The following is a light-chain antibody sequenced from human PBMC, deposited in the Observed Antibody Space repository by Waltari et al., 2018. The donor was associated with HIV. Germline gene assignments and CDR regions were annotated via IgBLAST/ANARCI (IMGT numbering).Light chain of an antibody. CDR1: QDISNN. CDR2: DAS. Sequence: DIQLPQSPYSLSASVGDRVTITCQANQDISNNLNWYQQKPGKAPNLLIFDASNLQTGVQSRFSGSGSGTDFTLTISSLQPEDVATYFCQHYKNLPITFGQGTRLEIK. V-gene: IGKV1-33*01. J-gene: IGKJ5*01. CDR3: QHYKNLPIT.